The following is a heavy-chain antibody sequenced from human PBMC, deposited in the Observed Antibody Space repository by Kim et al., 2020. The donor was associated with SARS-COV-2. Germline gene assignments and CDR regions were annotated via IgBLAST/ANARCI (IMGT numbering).Heavy chain of an antibody. J-gene: IGHJ3*02. CDR3: ARARTPMIVVVINAFDI. V-gene: IGHV4-31*03. CDR1: GGSISSGGYY. Sequence: SETLSLTCTVSGGSISSGGYYWSWIRQHPGKGLEWIGYIYYSGSTYYNPSLKSRVTISVDTSKNQFPLKLSSVTAAETAVYYCARARTPMIVVVINAFDIWGHGTMVTVSS. D-gene: IGHD3-22*01. CDR2: IYYSGST.